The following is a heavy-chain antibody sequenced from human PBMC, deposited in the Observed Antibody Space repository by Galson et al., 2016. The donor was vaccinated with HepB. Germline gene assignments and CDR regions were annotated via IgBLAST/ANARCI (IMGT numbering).Heavy chain of an antibody. J-gene: IGHJ4*02. CDR2: ISSTSSYI. D-gene: IGHD4-17*01. CDR3: ARDNGDLDY. V-gene: IGHV3-21*01. CDR1: GFTFRSYS. Sequence: SLRLSCADSGFTFRSYSMNWVRQAPGKGLEWVSPISSTSSYIYYADSVKGRFTISRDNAKNSLYLQMNSLRAEDTAVYYCARDNGDLDYWGQGTLVTVSS.